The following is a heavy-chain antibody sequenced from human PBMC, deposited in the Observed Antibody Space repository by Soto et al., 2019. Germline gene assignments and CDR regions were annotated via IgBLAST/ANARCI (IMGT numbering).Heavy chain of an antibody. Sequence: GGSLRLSCAASGFTFSSYSMNWVRQAPGKGLGWVSYISSSSSTIYYADSVKGRFTISRDNAKNSLYLQMNSLRDEDTAVYYCARDVRTIFGVPHGMDVWGQGTTVTVS. CDR2: ISSSSSTI. J-gene: IGHJ6*02. CDR1: GFTFSSYS. V-gene: IGHV3-48*02. D-gene: IGHD3-3*01. CDR3: ARDVRTIFGVPHGMDV.